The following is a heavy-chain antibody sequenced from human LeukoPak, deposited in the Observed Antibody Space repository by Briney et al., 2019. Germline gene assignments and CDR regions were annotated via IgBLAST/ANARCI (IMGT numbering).Heavy chain of an antibody. J-gene: IGHJ4*02. Sequence: GASVKVSCKASGYTFTSYDINWVGQATGQGLEWWGWMNPNSGNTGYAQKFQGRVTMTRNTSISTAYMELSSLRSEDTAVYYCARGDSSSWYIERGFDYWGQGTLVTVSS. V-gene: IGHV1-8*01. D-gene: IGHD6-13*01. CDR2: MNPNSGNT. CDR3: ARGDSSSWYIERGFDY. CDR1: GYTFTSYD.